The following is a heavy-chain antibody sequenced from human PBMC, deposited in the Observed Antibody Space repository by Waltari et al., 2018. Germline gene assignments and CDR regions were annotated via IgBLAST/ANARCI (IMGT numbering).Heavy chain of an antibody. CDR2: IYYSGST. Sequence: QLQLQASGPGLVKPSETLSLTCPVSRGSISSSSYYWGWIRQPPGKGLEWIGSIYYSGSTYYNPSLKSRVTISVDTSKNQFSLKLSSVTAADTAVYYCAREDSASSGYRVFDYWGQGTLVTVSS. J-gene: IGHJ4*02. CDR1: RGSISSSSYY. V-gene: IGHV4-39*07. CDR3: AREDSASSGYRVFDY. D-gene: IGHD3-22*01.